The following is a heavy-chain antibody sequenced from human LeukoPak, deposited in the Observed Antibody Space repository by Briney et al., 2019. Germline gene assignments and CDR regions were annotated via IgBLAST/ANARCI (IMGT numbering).Heavy chain of an antibody. CDR1: GFTFTSYS. CDR3: AKDREVRGYYGLDV. Sequence: GGSLRLSCAASGFTFTSYSMTWVRQAPGKGLEWVSAISASGGNTYSADSVEGLFTISRDNAKNTVYLQMNSLTAEDTAVYYCAKDREVRGYYGLDVWGQGTTVTVSS. J-gene: IGHJ6*02. D-gene: IGHD3-10*01. V-gene: IGHV3-23*01. CDR2: ISASGGNT.